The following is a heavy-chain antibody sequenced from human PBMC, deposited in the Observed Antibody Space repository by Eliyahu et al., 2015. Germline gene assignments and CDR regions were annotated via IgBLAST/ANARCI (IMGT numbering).Heavy chain of an antibody. CDR2: IYYSGST. Sequence: QVQLQESGPGLXKPSETLSLTCTVXGGSVSXGSYYWSWIRPPPGKGLEWIGYIYYSGSTNYNPSLKSRVTISVDTSKNQFSLKLSSVTAADTAVYYCASSSLDSSGYYYPFDYWGQGTLVTVSS. J-gene: IGHJ4*02. CDR3: ASSSLDSSGYYYPFDY. D-gene: IGHD3-22*01. CDR1: GGSVSXGSYY. V-gene: IGHV4-61*01.